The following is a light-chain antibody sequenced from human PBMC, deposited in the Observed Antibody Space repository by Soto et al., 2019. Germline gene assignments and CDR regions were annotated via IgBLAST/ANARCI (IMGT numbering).Light chain of an antibody. CDR2: DAS. J-gene: IGKJ4*01. CDR1: QSIGTY. CDR3: QQRRNWPLT. V-gene: IGKV3-11*01. Sequence: EVVLTQAPATLSLSPGERATLSCRASQSIGTYLAWYQQRPGQSPRLVMYDASIRATGIPARFTGSGSGTDFTLTISSLQPEDFAVYYCQQRRNWPLTFGGGTQVEIK.